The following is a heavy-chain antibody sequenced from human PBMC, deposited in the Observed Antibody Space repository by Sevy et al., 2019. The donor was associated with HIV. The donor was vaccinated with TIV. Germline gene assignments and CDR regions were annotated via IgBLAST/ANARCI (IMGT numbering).Heavy chain of an antibody. V-gene: IGHV3-53*01. CDR3: ARLNVYYFDSSGYYTTGNAFDI. CDR2: IYRGDST. Sequence: GSLRLSCAASGFTVSNSYMSWVRQAPGKGLQWVSIIYRGDSTNYADPVKGRFTISRDNSKHTLYLEMNNLRAEDTAVDYCARLNVYYFDSSGYYTTGNAFDIWGQGTLVTVSS. D-gene: IGHD3-22*01. J-gene: IGHJ3*02. CDR1: GFTVSNSY.